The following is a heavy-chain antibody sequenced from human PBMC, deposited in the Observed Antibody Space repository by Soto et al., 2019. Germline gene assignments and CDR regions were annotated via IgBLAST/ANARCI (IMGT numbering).Heavy chain of an antibody. Sequence: TSETLSLTCTVSGGSISSYYWSWIRQPPGKGLEWIGYIYYSGSTNYNPSLKSRVTISVDTSKNQFSLKLSSVTAADTAVYYCARQGLRYFDWWPHDWGQGTLDTFSS. D-gene: IGHD3-9*01. CDR2: IYYSGST. CDR1: GGSISSYY. CDR3: ARQGLRYFDWWPHD. J-gene: IGHJ4*02. V-gene: IGHV4-59*08.